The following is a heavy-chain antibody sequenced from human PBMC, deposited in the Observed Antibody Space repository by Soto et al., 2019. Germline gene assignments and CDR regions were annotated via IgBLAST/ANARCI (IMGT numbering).Heavy chain of an antibody. CDR3: ARDSPLGELLLHQTWFDP. V-gene: IGHV1-69*12. CDR2: IIPIFDTA. D-gene: IGHD3-16*02. J-gene: IGHJ5*02. CDR1: GGTFSDYT. Sequence: QVQLVQSGAEVKKPGSSVKVSCKASGGTFSDYTISWVRQAPGQGLEWMGGIIPIFDTANYAQKFQGRVTITADESTSTAYMELSSLRSEDTAVYYCARDSPLGELLLHQTWFDPWGQGTLVTVSS.